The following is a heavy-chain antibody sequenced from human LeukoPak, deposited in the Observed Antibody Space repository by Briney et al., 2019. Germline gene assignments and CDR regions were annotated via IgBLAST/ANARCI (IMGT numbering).Heavy chain of an antibody. D-gene: IGHD1-26*01. CDR3: ARGRWELLLPYDY. Sequence: SETLSLTCAVYGGSFSGYYWSWIRQPPGKGLEWIGEINHSGSTNYNPSLKSRVTISVDTSKNQFSLKLSSVTAADTAVYYCARGRWELLLPYDYWGQGTLVTVSS. J-gene: IGHJ4*02. CDR1: GGSFSGYY. CDR2: INHSGST. V-gene: IGHV4-34*01.